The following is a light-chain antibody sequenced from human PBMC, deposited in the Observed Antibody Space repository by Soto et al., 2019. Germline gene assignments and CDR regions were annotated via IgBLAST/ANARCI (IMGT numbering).Light chain of an antibody. CDR2: GAS. Sequence: EIVLTQSPATLSLSPGERATLSCRASQTVSSYLAWYQQKAGQAPRPLIYGASSRDTGIPDRFSGGGSGTDFSLTISRLETEDFSVYYCHQYGGPPRTFGQGTKVDI. J-gene: IGKJ1*01. CDR1: QTVSSY. V-gene: IGKV3-20*01. CDR3: HQYGGPPRT.